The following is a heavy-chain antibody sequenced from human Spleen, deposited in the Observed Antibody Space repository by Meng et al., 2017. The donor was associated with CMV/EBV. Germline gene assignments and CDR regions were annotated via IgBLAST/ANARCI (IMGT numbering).Heavy chain of an antibody. V-gene: IGHV3-23*01. Sequence: GGSLRLSCAASGFSFSEYAMSWVRQGPGKGLEWVSVISGSGANTLYADSVKGRFTIFRDNSKNTVSLQMSSLRPEDTAVYYCVKDFPGDCYPLCYYFSHGMDVWGQGTTVTVSS. CDR1: GFSFSEYA. J-gene: IGHJ6*02. CDR3: VKDFPGDCYPLCYYFSHGMDV. D-gene: IGHD2-21*02. CDR2: ISGSGANT.